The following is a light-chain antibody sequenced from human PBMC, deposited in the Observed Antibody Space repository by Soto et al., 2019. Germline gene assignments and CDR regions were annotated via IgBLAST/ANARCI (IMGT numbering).Light chain of an antibody. Sequence: QSALTQPASVSGSPGQSITISCTGTSSDIGNYNSVSWYQQHPGKAPKFMIYDVSNRPSGVSNRFSGSKSGNTASLTISGLQAEDEADYYCCSSTSSSTFIFGTGTKLTVL. CDR2: DVS. CDR1: SSDIGNYNS. V-gene: IGLV2-14*01. CDR3: CSSTSSSTFI. J-gene: IGLJ1*01.